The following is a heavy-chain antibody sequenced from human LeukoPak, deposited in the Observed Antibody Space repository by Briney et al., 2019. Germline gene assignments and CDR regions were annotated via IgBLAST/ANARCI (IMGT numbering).Heavy chain of an antibody. J-gene: IGHJ4*02. CDR1: GYTLTESS. D-gene: IGHD3-3*01. CDR2: FDPEDGET. CDR3: ATVVSGTGSGSFDY. V-gene: IGHV1-24*01. Sequence: ASVKVSCKVSGYTLTESSMHWVRQAPGKGLEWMGGFDPEDGETVYAQKFQGRVTMTEDTSTDTAYMELSSLTSADTAVYFCATVVSGTGSGSFDYWGQGTLVTVSS.